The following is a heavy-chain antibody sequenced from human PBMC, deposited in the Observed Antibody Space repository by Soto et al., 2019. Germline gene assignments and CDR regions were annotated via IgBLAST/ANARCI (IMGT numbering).Heavy chain of an antibody. Sequence: ASVKVSCKASGYIFTSYYIHWVRQAPGQGLEWMGWINPFDGSRMFAQSFQGRVTMTRDTSTSTVYMEVSSLRSEDTAVYYCARDYDFWSGYGMDVWGQGTTVTVS. CDR3: ARDYDFWSGYGMDV. J-gene: IGHJ6*02. CDR2: INPFDGSR. CDR1: GYIFTSYY. V-gene: IGHV1-46*01. D-gene: IGHD3-3*01.